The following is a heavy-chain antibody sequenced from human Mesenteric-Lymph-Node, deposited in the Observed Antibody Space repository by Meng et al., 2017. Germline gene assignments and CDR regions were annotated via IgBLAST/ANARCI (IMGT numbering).Heavy chain of an antibody. CDR2: IIPIFGTA. Sequence: SVKVSCKASGGTFSSYAISWVRQAPGQGLEWMGGIIPIFGTANYAQKFQGRVTITADESTSTAYMELRSLRSDDTAVYYCARDDPWGGSSWPYFDYWGQGTLVTVSS. D-gene: IGHD6-13*01. CDR1: GGTFSSYA. V-gene: IGHV1-69*13. CDR3: ARDDPWGGSSWPYFDY. J-gene: IGHJ4*02.